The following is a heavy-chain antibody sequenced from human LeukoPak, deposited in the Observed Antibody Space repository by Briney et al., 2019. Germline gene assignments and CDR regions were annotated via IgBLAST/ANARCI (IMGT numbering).Heavy chain of an antibody. CDR2: LSGSGYNT. D-gene: IGHD2-2*01. V-gene: IGHV3-23*01. CDR3: AKDPYGTRYFDY. J-gene: IGHJ4*02. Sequence: GGSLRLSCAASGYTFSSHALSWVRQAPGKGLEWVSSLSGSGYNTYYADSVKGRFTISRDNSKNTVYLQMNSLRAEDTAVYYCAKDPYGTRYFDYWGQGTLVTVSS. CDR1: GYTFSSHA.